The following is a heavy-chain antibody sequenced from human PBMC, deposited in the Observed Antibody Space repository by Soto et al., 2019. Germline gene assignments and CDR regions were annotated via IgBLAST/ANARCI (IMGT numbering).Heavy chain of an antibody. V-gene: IGHV1-69*02. CDR3: ALGGAADLFDY. CDR2: IIPILGIA. CDR1: GGTFSSYT. D-gene: IGHD2-15*01. J-gene: IGHJ4*02. Sequence: QVQLVQSGAEVKKPGSSVKVSCKASGGTFSSYTISWVRQAPGQGLEWMGRIIPILGIANYAQKFQGRVTITADKATSTAYMELSSLRSEDTAVYYCALGGAADLFDYWGQGTLVTVSS.